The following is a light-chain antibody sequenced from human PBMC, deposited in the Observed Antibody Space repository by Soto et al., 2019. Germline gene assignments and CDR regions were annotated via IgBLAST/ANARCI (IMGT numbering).Light chain of an antibody. Sequence: DIQMTQSPSSLSASVGDRVTIACRASQSISNDLNWYQQKPGKAPKLLIYAAHILQSGVPSRFSGSGSGTDFTLTISPLQPEDFARYYCQQSYSSLLTFGPGTKVDIK. J-gene: IGKJ3*01. CDR2: AAH. V-gene: IGKV1-39*01. CDR1: QSISND. CDR3: QQSYSSLLT.